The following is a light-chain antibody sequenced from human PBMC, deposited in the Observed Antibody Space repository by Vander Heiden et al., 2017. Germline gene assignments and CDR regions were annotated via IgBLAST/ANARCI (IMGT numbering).Light chain of an antibody. CDR2: AAS. J-gene: IGKJ2*01. CDR3: QQLNSYPHT. V-gene: IGKV1-9*01. CDR1: QGISSY. Sequence: IQLTQSPSSLSASVGDRVTITCRASQGISSYLAWYQQKPGKAPKLLIYAASTLQSGVPSTFRGSGYGTDFTLTISSLQPEDFATYYCQQLNSYPHTFGQGTKLEIK.